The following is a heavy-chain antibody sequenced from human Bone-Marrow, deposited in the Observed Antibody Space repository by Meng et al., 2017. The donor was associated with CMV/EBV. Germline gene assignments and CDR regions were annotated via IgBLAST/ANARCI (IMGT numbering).Heavy chain of an antibody. J-gene: IGHJ4*02. Sequence: TFTSYVINWVRQATGQGLEWMGWMNPTSGNTGYAQKFQGRVTIPRNTSISTAYMELSSLRSEDTAVYYCARGFGTYYDFWSCYWGFDYWGQGTLVTVSS. V-gene: IGHV1-8*03. CDR1: TFTSYV. CDR2: MNPTSGNT. D-gene: IGHD3-3*01. CDR3: ARGFGTYYDFWSCYWGFDY.